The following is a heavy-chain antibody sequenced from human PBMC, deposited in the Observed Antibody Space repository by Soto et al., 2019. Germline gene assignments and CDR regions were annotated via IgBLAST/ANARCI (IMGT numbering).Heavy chain of an antibody. J-gene: IGHJ2*01. Sequence: EVQLLESGGGLVQPGGSLRLSRAASGFTFSSYAMSWVRQAPGKGLEWVSAISGSGGSTYYADSVKGRFTISRDNSKNTLYLQMNSLRAEDTAVYYCAKAPFPYCSGGSCYSSWYFDLWGRGTLVTVSS. CDR2: ISGSGGST. D-gene: IGHD2-15*01. CDR1: GFTFSSYA. CDR3: AKAPFPYCSGGSCYSSWYFDL. V-gene: IGHV3-23*01.